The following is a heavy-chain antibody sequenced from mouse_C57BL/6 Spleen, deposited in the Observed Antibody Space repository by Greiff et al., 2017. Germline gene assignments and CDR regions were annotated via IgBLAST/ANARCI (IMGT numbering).Heavy chain of an antibody. CDR3: ARDKSSSHYFGC. CDR2: ISDGGSYT. V-gene: IGHV5-4*01. J-gene: IGHJ2*01. CDR1: GFTFSSYA. D-gene: IGHD1-1*01. Sequence: EVMLVESGGGLVKPGGSLKLSCAASGFTFSSYAMSWVRQTPEKRLEWVATISDGGSYTYYPDNVKGRFTISRDKAKNNLYLQMSHLKSEDTAMYYCARDKSSSHYFGCWGQGTTLTVSS.